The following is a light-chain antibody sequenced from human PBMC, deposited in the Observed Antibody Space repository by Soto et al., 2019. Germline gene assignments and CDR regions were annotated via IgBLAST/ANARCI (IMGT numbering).Light chain of an antibody. CDR3: QQANSFPIT. J-gene: IGKJ5*01. CDR1: QGIRSY. Sequence: DIQMTQSPYTLSASVGDRVAITCRASQGIRSYLAWYQQKPGEAPKLLISIASILQSGVPSRFSGSGSGTDFTLTISSLQPEDFATYYCQQANSFPITFGQGTRLEIK. V-gene: IGKV1-12*01. CDR2: IAS.